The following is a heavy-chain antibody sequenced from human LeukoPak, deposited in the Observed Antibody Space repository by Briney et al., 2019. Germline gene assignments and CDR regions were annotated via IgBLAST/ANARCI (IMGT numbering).Heavy chain of an antibody. CDR2: IYYTGST. Sequence: SETLSLTCTVSSASISGYFWSWIRQPPGRGLEWIGYIYYTGSTNYNPSLRSRVTMSVDTSKKFFSLRLNSVTAADTAVYYCARGRRDGSYYFDYWGQGTLVTVSS. J-gene: IGHJ4*02. CDR3: ARGRRDGSYYFDY. V-gene: IGHV4-59*01. CDR1: SASISGYF.